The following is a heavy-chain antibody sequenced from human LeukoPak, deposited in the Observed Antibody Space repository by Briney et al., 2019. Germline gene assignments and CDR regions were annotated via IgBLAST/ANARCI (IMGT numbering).Heavy chain of an antibody. D-gene: IGHD3-10*01. CDR3: ARDDALGRLGY. J-gene: IGHJ4*02. V-gene: IGHV3-33*08. CDR2: IWSDGSQK. CDR1: GFTFSSYV. Sequence: GGSLRLSCATSGFTFSSYVMSWVRQAPGQGLEWVAVIWSDGSQKYYADSVKGRFTISRDDSQNTLYLQMNSLRVEDTAVYSCARDDALGRLGYWGQGTLVTFSS.